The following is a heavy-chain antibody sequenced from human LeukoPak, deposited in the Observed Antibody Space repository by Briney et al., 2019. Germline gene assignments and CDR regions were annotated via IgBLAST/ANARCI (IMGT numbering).Heavy chain of an antibody. J-gene: IGHJ4*02. Sequence: GASVKVSCKASGGTFSSYAISWVRQAPGQGLEWMGGIIPIFGTANYAQKFQGRVTITADESTSTAYMELSSLRSEDTAVYYCAGHYDSSGYYYNRPFYYFDYWGQGTLVTASS. CDR1: GGTFSSYA. CDR3: AGHYDSSGYYYNRPFYYFDY. CDR2: IIPIFGTA. D-gene: IGHD3-22*01. V-gene: IGHV1-69*13.